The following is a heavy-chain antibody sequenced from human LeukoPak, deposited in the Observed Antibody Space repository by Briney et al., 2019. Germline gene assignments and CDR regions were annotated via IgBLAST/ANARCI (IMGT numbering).Heavy chain of an antibody. Sequence: ASVKVSCKASGGTFSSYAISWVRQAPGQGLEWMGRIIPILGIANYAQKFQGRVTITADKSTSTAYMELSSLRSEDTAVYYCARDAGQPRAFDIWGQGTMVTVSS. D-gene: IGHD6-13*01. CDR2: IIPILGIA. CDR1: GGTFSSYA. V-gene: IGHV1-69*04. CDR3: ARDAGQPRAFDI. J-gene: IGHJ3*02.